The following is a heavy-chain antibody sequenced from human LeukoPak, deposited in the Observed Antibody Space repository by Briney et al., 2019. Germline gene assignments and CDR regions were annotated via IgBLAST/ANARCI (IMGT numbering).Heavy chain of an antibody. J-gene: IGHJ4*02. D-gene: IGHD6-25*01. Sequence: PSETLSLTCTVSGGSISSSSYYWGWIRQPPGKGLEWIGCIYYSGDTYYNPSLKTRITLSVDTSKNQFSLKLNSVTATDTAVYYCASTPHSSGWHIAPYWGQGTLVSVSS. CDR3: ASTPHSSGWHIAPY. CDR1: GGSISSSSYY. CDR2: IYYSGDT. V-gene: IGHV4-39*01.